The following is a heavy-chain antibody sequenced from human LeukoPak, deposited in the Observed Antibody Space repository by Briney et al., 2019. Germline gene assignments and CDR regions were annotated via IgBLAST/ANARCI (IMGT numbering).Heavy chain of an antibody. J-gene: IGHJ4*02. CDR2: IKQDGSEK. CDR3: ARGIWYYYGSGSPRVYFDY. V-gene: IGHV3-7*01. CDR1: GFTFSSYW. Sequence: PGGPLRLSCAASGFTFSSYWMSWVRQAPGKGLEWVANIKQDGSEKYYVDSVKGRFTISRDNAKNSLYLQMNSLRAEDTAVYYCARGIWYYYGSGSPRVYFDYWGQGTLVTVSS. D-gene: IGHD3-10*01.